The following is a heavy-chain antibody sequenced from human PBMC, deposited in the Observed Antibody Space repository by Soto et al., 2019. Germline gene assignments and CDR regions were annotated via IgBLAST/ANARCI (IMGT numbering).Heavy chain of an antibody. CDR2: ISYDGSNK. CDR3: AKDLDYYVSGNFYPDAT. Sequence: GGSLRLSCAASGFTFRNYGMHWVRQAPGKGLEWVAVISYDGSNKYYVDSVKGRFTISRDNSKNTLYLQMNGLRAEDTALYYCAKDLDYYVSGNFYPDATWGQGTLVTVSS. D-gene: IGHD3-10*01. V-gene: IGHV3-30*18. CDR1: GFTFRNYG. J-gene: IGHJ5*02.